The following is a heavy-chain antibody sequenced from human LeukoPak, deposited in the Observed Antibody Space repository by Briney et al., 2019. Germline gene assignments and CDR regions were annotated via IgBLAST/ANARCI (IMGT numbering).Heavy chain of an antibody. J-gene: IGHJ5*02. D-gene: IGHD3-22*01. CDR1: GGSFSGYY. V-gene: IGHV4-34*01. CDR3: ARGLTYYYDSSGANWFDP. Sequence: SETLSLTCAVYGGSFSGYYWSWVRQPPGKGLEWIGEINHSGSANYNPSLKSRVTISVDTSKNQFSLKLSSVAAADTAVYYCARGLTYYYDSSGANWFDPWGQGTLVTVSS. CDR2: INHSGSA.